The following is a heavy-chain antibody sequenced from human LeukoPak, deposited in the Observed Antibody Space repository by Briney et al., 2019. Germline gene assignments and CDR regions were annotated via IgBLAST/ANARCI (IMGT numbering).Heavy chain of an antibody. J-gene: IGHJ4*02. CDR3: ARVSSGATTVDY. CDR2: IYHSGST. V-gene: IGHV4-4*02. D-gene: IGHD1-26*01. CDR1: GGSISSSDW. Sequence: SETLSLTCAVSGGSISSSDWWSWVRQPPGKGLEWIGEIYHSGSTNYNPSLKSRVTISVDKSKNQFSLKLSSVTAADTAVYYCARVSSGATTVDYWGQGTLVTVSS.